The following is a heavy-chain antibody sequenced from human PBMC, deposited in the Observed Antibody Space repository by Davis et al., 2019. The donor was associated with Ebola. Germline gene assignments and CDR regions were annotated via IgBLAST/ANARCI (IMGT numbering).Heavy chain of an antibody. D-gene: IGHD5-24*01. V-gene: IGHV3-7*03. Sequence: GESLKISCAASEFTFSTYWMSWVRQAPGKGLEWVANIKQDGSETHYVDSVKGRFSISRDNSKRSLYLQMNSLRAEDSAVYYCARDLVGFGYSYSGNYYYGMDLWGHGTTVTVSS. CDR1: EFTFSTYW. J-gene: IGHJ6*02. CDR3: ARDLVGFGYSYSGNYYYGMDL. CDR2: IKQDGSET.